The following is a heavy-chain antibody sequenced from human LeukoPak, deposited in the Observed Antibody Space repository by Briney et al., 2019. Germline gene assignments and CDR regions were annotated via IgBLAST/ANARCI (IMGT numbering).Heavy chain of an antibody. V-gene: IGHV4-4*07. Sequence: PSETLSLTCTVSGGSISSYYWSWIRQPAGKGLEWIGRIYTSGSTNYIPSLKSRVTMSVDTSKNQFSLKLSSVTAADTAVYYCARLSSPPYSDAFDIWGQGTMVTVSS. D-gene: IGHD6-13*01. CDR3: ARLSSPPYSDAFDI. CDR2: IYTSGST. J-gene: IGHJ3*02. CDR1: GGSISSYY.